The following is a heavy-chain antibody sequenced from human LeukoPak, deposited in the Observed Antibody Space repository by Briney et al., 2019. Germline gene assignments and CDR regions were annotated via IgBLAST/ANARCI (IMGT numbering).Heavy chain of an antibody. J-gene: IGHJ4*02. D-gene: IGHD6-19*01. V-gene: IGHV1-2*02. CDR2: INPNSGGT. CDR1: GYTFTGYY. Sequence: ASVKVSCKASGYTFTGYYMHWVRQAPGQGLEWMGWINPNSGGTNYAQKFQGRVTMTRDTSISTAYMELSRLRSDDTAVYYCARDLGQWLAAYNFDYWGQGTLVTVSS. CDR3: ARDLGQWLAAYNFDY.